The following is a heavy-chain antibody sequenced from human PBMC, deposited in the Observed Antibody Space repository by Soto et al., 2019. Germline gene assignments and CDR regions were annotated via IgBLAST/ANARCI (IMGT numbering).Heavy chain of an antibody. CDR2: IYNSGSA. CDR1: GGSVSSGSYF. CDR3: ARYRDPSIHSSRSSILRYFDS. D-gene: IGHD2-2*01. V-gene: IGHV4-61*01. J-gene: IGHJ4*02. Sequence: QVQLQESGPGLVKPAETLSLTCTVSGGSVSSGSYFWSWIRQPPGKGLEWIGNIYNSGSANYNPSLESRLTMSIDTSKNQFSLRLTSVTAADTAVYFCARYRDPSIHSSRSSILRYFDSWGRGTLVTVSS.